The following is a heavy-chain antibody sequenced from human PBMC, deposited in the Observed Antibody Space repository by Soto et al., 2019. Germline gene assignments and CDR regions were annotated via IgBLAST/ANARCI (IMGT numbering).Heavy chain of an antibody. D-gene: IGHD4-17*01. CDR2: LSHGGAYT. Sequence: GGSLSLSCAASGFTFSSYAMSLIRQAPGKGPEWVSGLSHGGAYTFYADSVKGRFTISVDISQNTVYLQMNSLRTEDTAVYYCAKWSGYGDAWGQGTLVTVSS. V-gene: IGHV3-23*01. J-gene: IGHJ4*02. CDR3: AKWSGYGDA. CDR1: GFTFSSYA.